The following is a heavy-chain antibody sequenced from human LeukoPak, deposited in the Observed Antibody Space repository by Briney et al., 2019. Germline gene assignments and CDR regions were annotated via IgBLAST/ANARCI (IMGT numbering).Heavy chain of an antibody. Sequence: EASVKVSCKASGGTFSSYAISWVRQAPGQGLEWMGGIIPIFGTANYAQKFQGRVTITADESTSTAYMELSSLRSEDTAVYYCAKVPLIAAPKHFDYWGQGTLVTVSS. CDR2: IIPIFGTA. D-gene: IGHD6-13*01. CDR3: AKVPLIAAPKHFDY. J-gene: IGHJ4*02. CDR1: GGTFSSYA. V-gene: IGHV1-69*13.